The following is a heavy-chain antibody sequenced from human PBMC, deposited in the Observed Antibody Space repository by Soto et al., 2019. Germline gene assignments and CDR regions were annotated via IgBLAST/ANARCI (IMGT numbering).Heavy chain of an antibody. Sequence: QPGGSLRLSCAASGFTFSSYAMHWVRQAPGKGLEWVAVISYDGSNKYYADSVKGRFTISRDNSKNTLYLQMNSLRAEDTAVYYCARDLEYSSSSKGYYGMDVWGQGTTVTVSS. D-gene: IGHD6-6*01. CDR3: ARDLEYSSSSKGYYGMDV. V-gene: IGHV3-30-3*01. J-gene: IGHJ6*02. CDR2: ISYDGSNK. CDR1: GFTFSSYA.